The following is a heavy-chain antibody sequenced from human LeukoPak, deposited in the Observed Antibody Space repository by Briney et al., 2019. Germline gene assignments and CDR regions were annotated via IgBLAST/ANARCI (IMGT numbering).Heavy chain of an antibody. CDR1: GFTFSSYG. J-gene: IGHJ4*02. CDR2: ISYDGSNK. D-gene: IGHD1-26*01. V-gene: IGHV3-30*18. CDR3: AKDLLPIVGATNGPRLAGYYFDY. Sequence: PGRSLRLSCAASGFTFSSYGMHWVRQAPGKGLEWVAVISYDGSNKYYADSVKGRFTISRDNSKNTLYLQMNSLRAEDTAVYYCAKDLLPIVGATNGPRLAGYYFDYWGQGTLVTVSS.